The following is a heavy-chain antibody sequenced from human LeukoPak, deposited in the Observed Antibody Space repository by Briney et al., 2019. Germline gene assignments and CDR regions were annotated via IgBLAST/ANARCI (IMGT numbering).Heavy chain of an antibody. J-gene: IGHJ6*02. D-gene: IGHD1-1*01. CDR1: GFTFSSYA. CDR3: AKVIGTYYYYGMDV. V-gene: IGHV3-23*01. Sequence: PGGSLRLSCAASGFTFSSYAMSSVRQAPGKGLEWVSAISGSGGSTYYADSVKGRFTISRDNSKNTLYLQMNSLRAEDTAVYYCAKVIGTYYYYGMDVWGQGTTVTVSS. CDR2: ISGSGGST.